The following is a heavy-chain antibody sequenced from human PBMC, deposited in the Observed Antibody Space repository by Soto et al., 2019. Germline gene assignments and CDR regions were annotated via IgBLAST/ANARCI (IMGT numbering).Heavy chain of an antibody. CDR2: IWDDGSNK. J-gene: IGHJ6*02. D-gene: IGHD6-19*01. Sequence: QVQLVESGGGVVQPGRSLRLSCAASGFTFSSYGMHWVRQAPGKGLEWVAVIWDDGSNKYYADSVKGRFTISRDNSKNTLYLKMNSLRAEDTAVYYCASWAGPYYYGMDVWGQGTTVTVSS. CDR1: GFTFSSYG. V-gene: IGHV3-33*01. CDR3: ASWAGPYYYGMDV.